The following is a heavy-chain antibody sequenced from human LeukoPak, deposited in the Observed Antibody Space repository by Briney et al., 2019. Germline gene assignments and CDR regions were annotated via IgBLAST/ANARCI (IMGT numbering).Heavy chain of an antibody. D-gene: IGHD2-2*01. CDR1: GFTFRSYS. Sequence: GGSLRLPFAASGFTFRSYSMNWVRQAPGKGPELVSFISSSSGTIYYADSVRGRFTISRDNAKNSLYLQMNSLRDEDTAVYYCARVWHCTSTSCYDYWGQGTLVTVSS. CDR3: ARVWHCTSTSCYDY. V-gene: IGHV3-48*02. J-gene: IGHJ4*02. CDR2: ISSSSGTI.